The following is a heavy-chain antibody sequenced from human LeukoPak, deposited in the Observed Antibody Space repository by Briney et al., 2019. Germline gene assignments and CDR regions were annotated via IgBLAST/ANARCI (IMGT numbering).Heavy chain of an antibody. D-gene: IGHD1-26*01. V-gene: IGHV1-69*13. CDR3: ARARIVGAYNHYYYGMDV. CDR1: GGTFSSYA. J-gene: IGHJ6*02. CDR2: IIPIFGTA. Sequence: ASVTVSCMASGGTFSSYAISWVRQAPGQGLDWMGGIIPIFGTANYAQKFQGRVTITADESTSTAYMELSSLRSEDTAVYYCARARIVGAYNHYYYGMDVWGQGTTVTVSS.